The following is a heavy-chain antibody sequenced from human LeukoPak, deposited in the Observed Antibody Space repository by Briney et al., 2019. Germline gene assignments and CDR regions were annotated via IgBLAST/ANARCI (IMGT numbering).Heavy chain of an antibody. CDR1: GFTFSSYA. Sequence: GGSLRLSCAASGFTFSSYAMHWVRQAPGKGLERVAVISYDGSNKYYADSVKGRFTISSDNSKNTLYLQMNNLRAEDTDLYYGARARMSVAGLHYWGQGTLVTVSS. V-gene: IGHV3-30*04. J-gene: IGHJ4*02. CDR2: ISYDGSNK. CDR3: ARARMSVAGLHY. D-gene: IGHD6-19*01.